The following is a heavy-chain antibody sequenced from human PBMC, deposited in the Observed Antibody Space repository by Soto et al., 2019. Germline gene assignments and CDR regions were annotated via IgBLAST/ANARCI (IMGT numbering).Heavy chain of an antibody. Sequence: MQLEQSGPEVKKPGTSVKVSCKASGFTFTNSAVQWVRQARGQRLEWIGWIVVGSGNTNFAQKFQKRVTITRDMSKNTAYMQLTSLTSEDSAVYYCAADAPPYRTAGGDDYWGQGTLVTVSS. CDR1: GFTFTNSA. CDR3: AADAPPYRTAGGDDY. D-gene: IGHD2-8*02. V-gene: IGHV1-58*01. J-gene: IGHJ4*02. CDR2: IVVGSGNT.